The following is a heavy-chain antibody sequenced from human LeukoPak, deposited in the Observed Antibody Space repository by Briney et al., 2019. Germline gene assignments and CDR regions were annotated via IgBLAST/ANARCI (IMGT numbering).Heavy chain of an antibody. CDR2: IVPMFGIP. CDR3: ARVSIDAFDI. V-gene: IGHV1-69*05. CDR1: GGTFNYYT. J-gene: IGHJ3*02. Sequence: SVKVSCKASGGTFNYYTINWVRQAPGQGLEWMGRIVPMFGIPDYAQKFQGRVTITTDESTSTAYMELSSLRSEDTAVYYCARVSIDAFDIWGQGTMVTVSS.